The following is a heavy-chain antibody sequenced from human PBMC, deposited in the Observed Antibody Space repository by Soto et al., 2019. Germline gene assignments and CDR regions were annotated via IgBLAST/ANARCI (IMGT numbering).Heavy chain of an antibody. CDR2: ISGSGGST. CDR1: GFTFSSYA. Sequence: EVQLLESGGGLVQPGGSLRLSCAGSGFTFSSYAMSWVRQAHGKGLEWVSAISGSGGSTYYADSVKGRFTIYRDNSKNTQYLQMNSLRAEDTAVYYCAKDKGIAAAGTLDYWGQGTLVTVSS. J-gene: IGHJ4*02. CDR3: AKDKGIAAAGTLDY. V-gene: IGHV3-23*01. D-gene: IGHD6-13*01.